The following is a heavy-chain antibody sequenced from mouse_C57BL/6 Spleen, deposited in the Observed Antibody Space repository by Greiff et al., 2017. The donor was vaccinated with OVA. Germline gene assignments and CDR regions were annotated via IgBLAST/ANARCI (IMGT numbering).Heavy chain of an antibody. D-gene: IGHD2-5*01. CDR2: IDPSDSYT. V-gene: IGHV1-50*01. CDR3: ARSRSNYPHYVDD. J-gene: IGHJ2*01. Sequence: VQLQQPGAELVKPGASVKLSCKASGYTFTSYWMQWVKQRPGQGLEWIGEIDPSDSYTNYNQKFKGKATFTVDTSSSTAYLPLRSLTSEDSAVYYCARSRSNYPHYVDDWGQGTTLTVSS. CDR1: GYTFTSYW.